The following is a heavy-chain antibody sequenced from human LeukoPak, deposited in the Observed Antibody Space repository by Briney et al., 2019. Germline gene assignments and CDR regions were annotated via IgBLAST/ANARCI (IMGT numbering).Heavy chain of an antibody. V-gene: IGHV3-21*05. Sequence: GGSLRLSCSASGFVFSSYNMNWVRQAPGKGLEWVSYISYSSTDIYYADSVKGRFTISRDNAENSLYLQMNSLRAEDTAVYYCARDWSSSWYGWGQGTLVTVSS. J-gene: IGHJ4*02. D-gene: IGHD6-13*01. CDR2: ISYSSTDI. CDR3: ARDWSSSWYG. CDR1: GFVFSSYN.